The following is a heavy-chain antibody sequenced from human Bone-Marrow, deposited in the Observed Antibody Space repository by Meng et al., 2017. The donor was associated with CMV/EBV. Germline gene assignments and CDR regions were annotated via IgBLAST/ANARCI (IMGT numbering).Heavy chain of an antibody. CDR1: GFTFSSYW. J-gene: IGHJ5*02. D-gene: IGHD2-2*01. V-gene: IGHV3-7*01. Sequence: GESLKISCAASGFTFSSYWMSWVRQAPGKGLEWVANIKQDGSEKYYVDSVKGRFTISRDNAKNSLYLQMNSLRAEDTAVYYCARGPRVVVVPAARFWCDPWGQGTRVTSPQ. CDR2: IKQDGSEK. CDR3: ARGPRVVVVPAARFWCDP.